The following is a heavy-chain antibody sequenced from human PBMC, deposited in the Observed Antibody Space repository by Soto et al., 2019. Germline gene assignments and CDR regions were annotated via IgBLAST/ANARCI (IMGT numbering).Heavy chain of an antibody. D-gene: IGHD3-3*01. CDR2: ISGSGGST. Sequence: PWGALRLSCAASGFTFSSYAMSWVRQAPGKGLEWVSAISGSGGSTYYADSVKGRFTISRDNSKNTLYLQMNSLRAEDTAVYYCAKVPKTIFGVVIGFDYWGQGTLVTVSS. CDR1: GFTFSSYA. J-gene: IGHJ4*02. CDR3: AKVPKTIFGVVIGFDY. V-gene: IGHV3-23*01.